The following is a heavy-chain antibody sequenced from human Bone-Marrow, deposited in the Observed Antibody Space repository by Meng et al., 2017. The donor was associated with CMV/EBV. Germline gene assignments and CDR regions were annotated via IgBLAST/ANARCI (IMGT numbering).Heavy chain of an antibody. CDR2: SYYTGA. J-gene: IGHJ4*02. CDR3: AGVSGSGSVDY. D-gene: IGHD3-10*01. CDR1: GGPIKNPNYY. V-gene: IGHV4-31*03. Sequence: SETLSLTCTVSGGPIKNPNYYWSWNRHQPGKGLEWLGYSYYTGAYYNPSLASRIFISLDCSNNRYSLTLRDVPAADTALYFGAGVSGSGSVDYWGPGTLVTVSS.